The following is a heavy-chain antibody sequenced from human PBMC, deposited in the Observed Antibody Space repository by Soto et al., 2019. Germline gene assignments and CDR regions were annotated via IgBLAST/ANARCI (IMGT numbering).Heavy chain of an antibody. CDR1: GFTFSDYY. D-gene: IGHD2-15*01. CDR3: ARGSCEAADYVDF. V-gene: IGHV3-11*05. Sequence: QVQLVESGGGLVKPGGSLRLSCAVSGFTFSDYYMTWIRQAPGKGLEWVSFISSSTSNTNYADSVKGRFTISRDNAKNSLFLQMNSLRAEDTAVYYCARGSCEAADYVDFWGQGTLVTVSS. CDR2: ISSSTSNT. J-gene: IGHJ4*02.